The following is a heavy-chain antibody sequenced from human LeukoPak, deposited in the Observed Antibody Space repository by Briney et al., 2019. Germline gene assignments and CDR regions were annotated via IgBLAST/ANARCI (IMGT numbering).Heavy chain of an antibody. Sequence: PSETLSLTCTVSGGAISSYYWSWIRQPPGKGLEWIGYIYYSGSTNYNPSLKSRVTISVDTSKNQFSLKLSSVTAAYTAAYYCARANDFRENAFDIWGQGTMVTVSS. V-gene: IGHV4-59*01. CDR3: ARANDFRENAFDI. CDR2: IYYSGST. J-gene: IGHJ3*02. D-gene: IGHD1-1*01. CDR1: GGAISSYY.